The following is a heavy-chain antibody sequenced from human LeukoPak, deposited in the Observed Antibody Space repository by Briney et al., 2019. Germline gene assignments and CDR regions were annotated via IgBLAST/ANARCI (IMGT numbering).Heavy chain of an antibody. CDR1: GGSISSSNYY. CDR3: ARGCYYDSSGYLDY. CDR2: INHSGST. D-gene: IGHD3-22*01. V-gene: IGHV4-39*07. J-gene: IGHJ4*02. Sequence: SETLSLTCTVSGGSISSSNYYWGWIRQPPGKGLEWIGEINHSGSTNYNPSLKSRVTISVDTSKNQFSLKLSSVTAADTAVYYCARGCYYDSSGYLDYWGQGTLVTVSS.